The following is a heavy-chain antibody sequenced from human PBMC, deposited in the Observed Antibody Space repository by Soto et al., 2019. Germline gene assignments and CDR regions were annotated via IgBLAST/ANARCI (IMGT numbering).Heavy chain of an antibody. CDR2: INHSGST. V-gene: IGHV4-34*01. CDR3: ARAETTEINWFDP. CDR1: GGSFSGYY. Sequence: SETLSLTCAVYGGSFSGYYWSWIRQPPGKGLEWIGEINHSGSTNYNPSLKSRVTISVDTSKNQFSLKLSSVTAADTAVYYCARAETTEINWFDPWGQGTLVTVSS. D-gene: IGHD4-17*01. J-gene: IGHJ5*02.